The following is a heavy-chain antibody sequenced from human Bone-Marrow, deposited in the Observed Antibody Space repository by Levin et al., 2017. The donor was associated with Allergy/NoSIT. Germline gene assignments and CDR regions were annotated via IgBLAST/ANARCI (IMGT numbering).Heavy chain of an antibody. V-gene: IGHV3-33*01. Sequence: GGSLRLSCAASGFTFSSYAMHWVRQAPGKGLEWVAFIWFDGTNKYYADSVKGRFTISRDNSKNTLYLQMNSLRAEDTAVYYCARAGRSRDWNPYYFDYWGQGTLVTVSS. J-gene: IGHJ4*02. CDR3: ARAGRSRDWNPYYFDY. CDR2: IWFDGTNK. D-gene: IGHD1-1*01. CDR1: GFTFSSYA.